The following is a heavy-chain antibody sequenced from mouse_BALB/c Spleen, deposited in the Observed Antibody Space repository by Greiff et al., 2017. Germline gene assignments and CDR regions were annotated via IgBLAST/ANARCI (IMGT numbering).Heavy chain of an antibody. D-gene: IGHD1-2*01. CDR1: GYTFTSYT. CDR3: ARDITTATLGFAY. V-gene: IGHV1-4*02. Sequence: QVQLQQSAAELARPGASVKMSCKASGYTFTSYTMHWVKQRPGQGLEWIGYINPSSGYTEYNQKFKDKTTLTADKSSSTAYMQLSSLTSEDSAVYYCARDITTATLGFAYWGQGTLVTVSA. CDR2: INPSSGYT. J-gene: IGHJ3*01.